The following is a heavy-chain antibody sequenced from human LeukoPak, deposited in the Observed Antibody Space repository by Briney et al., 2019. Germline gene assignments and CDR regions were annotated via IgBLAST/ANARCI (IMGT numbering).Heavy chain of an antibody. CDR3: ARNLIPEQLVLNF. J-gene: IGHJ4*02. V-gene: IGHV4-59*01. CDR1: GGSISNYY. D-gene: IGHD6-13*01. Sequence: SETLSLTCTVSGGSISNYYWNWIRQPPGKGLEWIGYIYYTGSTNYNPSLKSRVTMSVDTSKNQFSLNLKSVAPEDTAVYYCARNLIPEQLVLNFWGQGTLVTVSS. CDR2: IYYTGST.